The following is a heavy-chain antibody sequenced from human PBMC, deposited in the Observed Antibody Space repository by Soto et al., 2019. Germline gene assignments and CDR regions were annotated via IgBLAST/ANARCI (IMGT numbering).Heavy chain of an antibody. V-gene: IGHV3-23*01. CDR1: GFTFSSYA. CDR2: ISGSGGST. Sequence: GGSLRLSCAASGFTFSSYAMSWVRQAPGKGLEWVSAISGSGGSTYYADSVKGRFTISRDNSKNTLYLQMNSLRAEDTAVYYCAKGEGYGSSTSCAYCGGDCNYAFDIWGQGTMVTVSS. D-gene: IGHD2-21*02. CDR3: AKGEGYGSSTSCAYCGGDCNYAFDI. J-gene: IGHJ3*02.